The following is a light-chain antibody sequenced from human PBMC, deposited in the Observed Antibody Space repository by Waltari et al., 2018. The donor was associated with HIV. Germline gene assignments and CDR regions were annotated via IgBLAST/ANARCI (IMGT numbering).Light chain of an antibody. CDR1: SSNTGAGYD. CDR3: QSYDSSLSDLL. V-gene: IGLV1-40*01. J-gene: IGLJ3*02. Sequence: SVLTQPPSVSGAPGQRVTIPCPGSSSNTGAGYDVHWYQQLPGKAPKLIISSNNNRPSGVPDRFSGSKSGTSTSLAITGLQAEDEADYYCQSYDSSLSDLLFGGGTKLTVL. CDR2: SNN.